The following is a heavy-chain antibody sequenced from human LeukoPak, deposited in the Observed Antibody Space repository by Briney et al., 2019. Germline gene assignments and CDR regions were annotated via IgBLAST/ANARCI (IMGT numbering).Heavy chain of an antibody. CDR2: IYYSGST. V-gene: IGHV4-59*01. J-gene: IGHJ4*02. Sequence: SETLSLTCTVSGGSISSYYWSWIRQPPGKGLEWIGYIYYSGSTNYNPSLKSRVTISVDTSKNQFSLKLSSVTAAGTAVYYCARDGEMAAFDYWGQGTLVTVSS. CDR1: GGSISSYY. CDR3: ARDGEMAAFDY. D-gene: IGHD5-24*01.